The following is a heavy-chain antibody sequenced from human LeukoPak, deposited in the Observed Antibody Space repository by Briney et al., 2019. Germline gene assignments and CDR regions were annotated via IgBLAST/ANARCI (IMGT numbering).Heavy chain of an antibody. CDR1: GFTFSSYW. D-gene: IGHD5-24*01. J-gene: IGHJ4*02. CDR3: ARDGDGYNPRRYFDY. V-gene: IGHV3-74*01. Sequence: GGSLRLSCAASGFTFSSYWMHWVRHAPEKGLVWVSRINSYGSGTSYADSVKGRFTISRDNAKNTLYLQMNSLRAEDTAVYYCARDGDGYNPRRYFDYWGQGTLVTVSS. CDR2: INSYGSGT.